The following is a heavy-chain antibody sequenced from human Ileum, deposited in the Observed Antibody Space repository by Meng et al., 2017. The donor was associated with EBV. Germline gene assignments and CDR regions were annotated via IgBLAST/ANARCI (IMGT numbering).Heavy chain of an antibody. J-gene: IGHJ4*02. CDR1: GGSISSSNYC. D-gene: IGHD4-17*01. Sequence: QLLLQESGPGLVKPSETLSLTCSVSGGSISSSNYCWGWIRQPPGKGLEWIQSICYTDYTYYNPSLKSRVTISADKSKNQFSLRLNSLTAADTAVYYCAMGPDYAKTGYWGQGTLVTVSS. V-gene: IGHV4-39*01. CDR2: ICYTDYT. CDR3: AMGPDYAKTGY.